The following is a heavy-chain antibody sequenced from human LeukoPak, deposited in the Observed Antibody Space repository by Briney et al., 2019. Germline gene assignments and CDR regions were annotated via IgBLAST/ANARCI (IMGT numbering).Heavy chain of an antibody. J-gene: IGHJ3*01. Sequence: PGGSLRLSCAASGFTFHDYAMHWVRQASGRGLEWVSSITWNSADIGFADSVKGRFTISRDNAQNSLFLQMDSLRTEDTALYYCTRRGYNRGFDDAFDVWGQGTMVTVSS. CDR3: TRRGYNRGFDDAFDV. CDR1: GFTFHDYA. V-gene: IGHV3-9*01. CDR2: ITWNSADI. D-gene: IGHD5-18*01.